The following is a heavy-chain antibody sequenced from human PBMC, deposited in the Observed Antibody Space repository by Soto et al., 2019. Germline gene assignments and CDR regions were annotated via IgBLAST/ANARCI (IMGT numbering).Heavy chain of an antibody. D-gene: IGHD6-19*01. CDR3: ARDRVVAGIGEIDY. V-gene: IGHV3-30-3*01. Sequence: QVQLVESGGGVVQPGRSLRLSCAASGFTFSNSAMHWARQAPGKGLEWVAVISYDGNNKYYADSVKGRFTISRDNSMNTLYLQMNSLRPEDTAVYYCARDRVVAGIGEIDYWGQGTLVTVSS. CDR2: ISYDGNNK. CDR1: GFTFSNSA. J-gene: IGHJ4*02.